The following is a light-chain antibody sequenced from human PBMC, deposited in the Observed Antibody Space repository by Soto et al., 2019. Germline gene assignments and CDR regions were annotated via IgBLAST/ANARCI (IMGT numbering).Light chain of an antibody. J-gene: IGKJ4*01. CDR3: LQAYNYPLT. Sequence: SQMNQYASTLSASVGDRVTITCRASQGIRNDLGWYQQKPGKAPKLLIYAASSLQSGVPSTFSGSGSGTDFTLTISSLQPEDFATYYCLQAYNYPLTFGGGTKVDIK. V-gene: IGKV1-6*01. CDR1: QGIRND. CDR2: AAS.